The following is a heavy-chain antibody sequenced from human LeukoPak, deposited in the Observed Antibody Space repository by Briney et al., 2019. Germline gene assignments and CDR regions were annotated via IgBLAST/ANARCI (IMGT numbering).Heavy chain of an antibody. V-gene: IGHV1-69*13. Sequence: SVKVSCKASGGTFSSYAISWVRQAPGQGLEWMGGIIPIFGTANYAQKFQGRVTITADESTSTAYMELSSLRSEDTAVYYCARESLVRDYYDSSGYYYFDYWGQGTLVTVSS. CDR2: IIPIFGTA. CDR3: ARESLVRDYYDSSGYYYFDY. D-gene: IGHD3-22*01. CDR1: GGTFSSYA. J-gene: IGHJ4*02.